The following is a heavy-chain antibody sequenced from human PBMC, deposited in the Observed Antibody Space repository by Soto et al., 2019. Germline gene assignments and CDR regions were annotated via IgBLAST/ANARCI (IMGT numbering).Heavy chain of an antibody. CDR2: ISSSSSTI. CDR1: GFTFSSYS. D-gene: IGHD1-1*01. V-gene: IGHV3-48*01. CDR3: ARYNDYYYMDV. Sequence: GGSLRLSCAASGFTFSSYSMNWVRQAPGKGLEWVSYISSSSSTIYYADSVKGRFTISRDNAKNSLYLQMNSLRAEDTAVYYCARYNDYYYMDVWCKGTTVTVSS. J-gene: IGHJ6*03.